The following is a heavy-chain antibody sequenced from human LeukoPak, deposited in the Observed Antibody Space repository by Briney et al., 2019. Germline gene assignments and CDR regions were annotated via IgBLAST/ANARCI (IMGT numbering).Heavy chain of an antibody. CDR3: AGSHLYRPFDY. J-gene: IGHJ4*02. Sequence: SETLSLTCTVSGGSISSGSYYWSWIRQPAGKGLEWIGRIYTSGSTNYNPSLKSRVTISVDTSKNQFSLKLSSVTAADTAVYYCAGSHLYRPFDYWGQGTLVTVSS. CDR1: GGSISSGSYY. D-gene: IGHD2-8*01. V-gene: IGHV4-61*02. CDR2: IYTSGST.